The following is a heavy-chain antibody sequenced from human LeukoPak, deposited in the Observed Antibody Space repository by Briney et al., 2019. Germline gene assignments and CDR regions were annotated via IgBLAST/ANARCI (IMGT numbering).Heavy chain of an antibody. Sequence: ASVRVSCKTSGYTFTAYYMHWVRQAPGQGLEWMGWINPINPNSDDIHYAQMFRGRVNMTRDTSISTAYVERSSLRADDTAVYYCARGGYSSSLYDYWGQGTLVTVSS. CDR1: GYTFTAYY. D-gene: IGHD6-13*01. V-gene: IGHV1-2*02. J-gene: IGHJ4*02. CDR3: ARGGYSSSLYDY. CDR2: INPINPNSDDI.